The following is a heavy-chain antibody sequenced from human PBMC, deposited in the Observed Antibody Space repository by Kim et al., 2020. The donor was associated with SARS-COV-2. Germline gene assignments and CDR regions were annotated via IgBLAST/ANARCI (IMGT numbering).Heavy chain of an antibody. J-gene: IGHJ4*02. CDR3: ALLGYCSSTSCYRKGDYFDY. CDR2: IIPIFGTA. Sequence: SVKVSCKASGGTFSSYAISWVRQAPGQGLEWMGGIIPIFGTANYAQKFQGRVTITADESTSTAYMELSSLRSEDTAVYYCALLGYCSSTSCYRKGDYFDYWGQGTLVTVSS. D-gene: IGHD2-2*02. V-gene: IGHV1-69*13. CDR1: GGTFSSYA.